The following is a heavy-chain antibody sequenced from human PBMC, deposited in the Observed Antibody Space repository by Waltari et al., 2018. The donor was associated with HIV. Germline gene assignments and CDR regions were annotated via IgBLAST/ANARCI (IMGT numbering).Heavy chain of an antibody. CDR3: ARDGPDAFDI. Sequence: QVQLQESGPGLVKPSETLSLTCTVSGGSISSYYWSWIRQPAGKGLGCIGRIYTSGSTNYNPSLNSRVTMSVVTSKNQFSLKLSSVTAADTAVYYCARDGPDAFDIWGQGTMVTVSS. CDR1: GGSISSYY. CDR2: IYTSGST. V-gene: IGHV4-4*07. J-gene: IGHJ3*02.